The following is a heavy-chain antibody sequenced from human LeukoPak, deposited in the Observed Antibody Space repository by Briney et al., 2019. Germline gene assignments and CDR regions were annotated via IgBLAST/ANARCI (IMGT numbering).Heavy chain of an antibody. V-gene: IGHV4-31*03. Sequence: SQTLSLTCTVSGGSISSGGYYWSWIRQHPGKGLEWFGYIYYSGSTYYNPSLKSRVTISVDTSKNQFSLKLSSVTAADTAVYYCARSRELGYSGSVYFDYWGQGTLVTVSS. CDR3: ARSRELGYSGSVYFDY. J-gene: IGHJ4*02. CDR1: GGSISSGGYY. D-gene: IGHD5-12*01. CDR2: IYYSGST.